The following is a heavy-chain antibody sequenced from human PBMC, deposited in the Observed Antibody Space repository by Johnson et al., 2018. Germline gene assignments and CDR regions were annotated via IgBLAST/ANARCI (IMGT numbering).Heavy chain of an antibody. CDR1: GFTFDDYA. V-gene: IGHV3-9*01. CDR3: AKARGYSYGHYYYGMDV. D-gene: IGHD5-18*01. Sequence: VQLVESGGGLEQPGRSLRLSCAASGFTFDDYAMHWVRQAAGKGLEWVSSISWNSGNIDYADSVKGRFTISRDNAKNSLYLQMNSLRAEDTALYYCAKARGYSYGHYYYGMDVWGQGTTVTVSS. J-gene: IGHJ6*02. CDR2: ISWNSGNI.